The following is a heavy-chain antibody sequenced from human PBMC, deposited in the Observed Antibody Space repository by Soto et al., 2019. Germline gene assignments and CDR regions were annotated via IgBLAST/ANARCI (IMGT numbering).Heavy chain of an antibody. CDR3: AGGGVYDSGRYHY. CDR2: MKEEATEK. Sequence: PGGSLRLSCEASGFPFMTYRMSWVRQAPGKGLEWVAHMKEEATEKYLDSVKGRLIISRDNAKNSLYLQMNSLRGDDTAVYYCAGGGVYDSGRYHYWGQGTLVTVSS. J-gene: IGHJ4*02. D-gene: IGHD6-25*01. CDR1: GFPFMTYR. V-gene: IGHV3-7*01.